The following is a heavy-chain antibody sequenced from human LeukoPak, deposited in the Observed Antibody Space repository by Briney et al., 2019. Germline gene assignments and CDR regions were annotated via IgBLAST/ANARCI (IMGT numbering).Heavy chain of an antibody. J-gene: IGHJ6*03. CDR3: ARDIVVVPAAQKYYYYMDV. D-gene: IGHD2-2*01. CDR1: GYTYINYC. Sequence: GASVTVSCKASGYTYINYCMHWVRQPPAQGLEWMVWINPNSCCKNYAQKFQGRVTMTRDTSISTAYMELSRLRSDDTAVYYCARDIVVVPAAQKYYYYMDVWGKGTTVTISS. CDR2: INPNSCCK. V-gene: IGHV1-2*02.